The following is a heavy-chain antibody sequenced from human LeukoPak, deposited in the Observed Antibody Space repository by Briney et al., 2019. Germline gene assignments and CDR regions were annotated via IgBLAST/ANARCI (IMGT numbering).Heavy chain of an antibody. D-gene: IGHD5-18*01. CDR1: GGSISSYY. J-gene: IGHJ6*03. CDR2: IYYSGST. Sequence: SETLSLTCTVSGGSISSYYWSWIRQPPGKGLEWIGYIYYSGSTNYNPSLKSRVTISVDTSKNQFSLKLTSVTAADTAVYYCARTTEGGYTYGYFYYYYMDAWGKGTTVTISS. V-gene: IGHV4-59*01. CDR3: ARTTEGGYTYGYFYYYYMDA.